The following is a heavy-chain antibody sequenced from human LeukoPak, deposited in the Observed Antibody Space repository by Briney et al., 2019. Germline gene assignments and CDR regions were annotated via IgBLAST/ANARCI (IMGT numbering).Heavy chain of an antibody. CDR2: IDYSGNT. J-gene: IGHJ4*02. V-gene: IGHV4-59*02. CDR1: GGSVNSYY. Sequence: PSETLSLTCTVSGGSVNSYYWSWIRQPPGKGLEWLGYIDYSGNTNYSPSLQSRLTISVDTSKNQFSLKLTSVTAADTAVYYCARHGGTRITLVEVYYFDYWGQGTLVTVSS. D-gene: IGHD4-11*01. CDR3: ARHGGTRITLVEVYYFDY.